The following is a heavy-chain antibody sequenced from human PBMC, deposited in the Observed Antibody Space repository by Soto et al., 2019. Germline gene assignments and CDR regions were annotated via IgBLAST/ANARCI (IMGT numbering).Heavy chain of an antibody. D-gene: IGHD6-19*01. CDR3: ATRGSSSGWGEYFQH. CDR2: INAGNGNT. V-gene: IGHV1-3*01. CDR1: GYTFTSYA. J-gene: IGHJ1*01. Sequence: QVQLVQSGAEVKKPGASVKVSCKASGYTFTSYAMHWVRQAPGQRLEWMGWINAGNGNTKYSQKFQGRVTMTRDTSASTAYMERSSRRSEDTAVYYCATRGSSSGWGEYFQHWGQGTLVTVSS.